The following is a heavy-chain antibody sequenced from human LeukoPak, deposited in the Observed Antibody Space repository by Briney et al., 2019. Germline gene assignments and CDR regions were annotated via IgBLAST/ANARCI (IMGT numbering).Heavy chain of an antibody. CDR2: FYARGNT. J-gene: IGHJ3*02. D-gene: IGHD4-11*01. CDR3: ARELMTKADAFDI. Sequence: SETLSLTCNVSGGSISNYYWNWIRQPAGKGLEWIGRFYARGNTNYNPSLKSRVTMSVDTSKNQLSLKLTSVTAADTAVYYCARELMTKADAFDIWGQGTMVTVSS. CDR1: GGSISNYY. V-gene: IGHV4-4*07.